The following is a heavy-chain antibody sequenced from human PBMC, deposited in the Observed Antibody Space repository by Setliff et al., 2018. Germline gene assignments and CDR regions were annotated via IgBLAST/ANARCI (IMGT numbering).Heavy chain of an antibody. V-gene: IGHV4-39*07. D-gene: IGHD3-22*01. Sequence: SETLSLTCTVSGGSISSSSYYWGWIRQPPGKGLEWIGSIYYSGSSYHNPSLKSRVSISVDTSKNQFSLKLSSVTAADTAVYYCARESRYYYDNLGTLDYWGQGTLVTVSS. J-gene: IGHJ4*02. CDR2: IYYSGSS. CDR3: ARESRYYYDNLGTLDY. CDR1: GGSISSSSYY.